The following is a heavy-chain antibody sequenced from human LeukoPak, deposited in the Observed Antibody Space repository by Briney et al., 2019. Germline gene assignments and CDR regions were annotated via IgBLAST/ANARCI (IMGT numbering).Heavy chain of an antibody. V-gene: IGHV4-61*05. J-gene: IGHJ3*02. D-gene: IGHD3-16*02. CDR3: ARAPSGFGGVIVNRWGAFDI. Sequence: SETLSLTCSVSGGSINSSTYYWGWIRQPPGKGLEWIGYIYYSGSTNYNPSLKSRVTISVDTSKNQFSLKLSSVTAADTAVYYCARAPSGFGGVIVNRWGAFDIWGQGTMVTVSS. CDR1: GGSINSSTYY. CDR2: IYYSGST.